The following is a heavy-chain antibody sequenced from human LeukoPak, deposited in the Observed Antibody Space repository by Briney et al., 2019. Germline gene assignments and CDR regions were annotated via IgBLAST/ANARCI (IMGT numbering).Heavy chain of an antibody. J-gene: IGHJ5*02. Sequence: SETLSLTCAVSGGSISSGGYSWSWIRQPPGKGLEWIGYVYHSGSTYYNPSLKSRVTISVDRSKNQFSLKLSSVTAADTAVYYCAGGFPTHPWGQGTLVTVSS. D-gene: IGHD2-21*01. CDR2: VYHSGST. CDR3: AGGFPTHP. CDR1: GGSISSGGYS. V-gene: IGHV4-30-2*01.